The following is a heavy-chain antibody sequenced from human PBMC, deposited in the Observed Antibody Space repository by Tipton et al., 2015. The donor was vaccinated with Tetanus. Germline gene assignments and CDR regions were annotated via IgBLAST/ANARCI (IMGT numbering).Heavy chain of an antibody. D-gene: IGHD2/OR15-2a*01. CDR3: AARRXLRISSIYYYYMDV. CDR1: GHTFTNYD. V-gene: IGHV1-8*01. CDR2: MNPNSGDT. J-gene: IGHJ6*03. Sequence: QLVQSGAEVRKPGASVKVSCKASGHTFTNYDINWVRQATGQGLEWMGWMNPNSGDTGFAQKFQGRVTMTRNSSISTAYMELSSLXSEXXAVYXCAARRXLRISSIYYYYMDVXGRGXXVXVSS.